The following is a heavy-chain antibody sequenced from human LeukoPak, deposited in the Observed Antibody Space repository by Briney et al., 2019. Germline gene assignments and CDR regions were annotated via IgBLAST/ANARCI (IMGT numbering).Heavy chain of an antibody. Sequence: ASVKVSCKASGYTFTSYGISWVRQAPGQGLEWMGWISAYNGNTNYAQKLQGRVTMTTDTSTSTAYMELRSLRSDDTAVYYCARDIRQQLGPGCFDYWGQGTLVTVSS. J-gene: IGHJ4*02. CDR3: ARDIRQQLGPGCFDY. CDR2: ISAYNGNT. V-gene: IGHV1-18*01. CDR1: GYTFTSYG. D-gene: IGHD6-13*01.